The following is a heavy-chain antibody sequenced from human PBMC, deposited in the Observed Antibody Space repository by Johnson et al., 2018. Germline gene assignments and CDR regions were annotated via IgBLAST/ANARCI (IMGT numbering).Heavy chain of an antibody. CDR3: ARRDVFRYPGAAFDV. D-gene: IGHD3-16*01. Sequence: QVQLQESGPGLVKPSETLSLTCTVSGGSISNSFWSWIRQPPGKRLEWIGHIYYNGNTNYNPSLKSRVTISLDTSKNQFSLNLRSVTAADTAVYYCARRDVFRYPGAAFDVWGHGTMVTVSS. CDR1: GGSISNSF. V-gene: IGHV4-59*01. J-gene: IGHJ3*01. CDR2: IYYNGNT.